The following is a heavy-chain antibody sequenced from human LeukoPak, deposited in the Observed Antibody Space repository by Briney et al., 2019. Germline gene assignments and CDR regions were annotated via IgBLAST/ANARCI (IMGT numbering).Heavy chain of an antibody. CDR1: GFTFSSYS. Sequence: PGGSLRLSCAASGFTFSSYSMNWVRQAPGKGLEWVSYISSSSSTIYYADSVKGRFTISRDNAKNSLYLQMNSLRAEDTAVYYCARDRDCSSTSCYGDYWGQGTLVTVSS. V-gene: IGHV3-48*01. CDR2: ISSSSSTI. J-gene: IGHJ4*02. D-gene: IGHD2-2*01. CDR3: ARDRDCSSTSCYGDY.